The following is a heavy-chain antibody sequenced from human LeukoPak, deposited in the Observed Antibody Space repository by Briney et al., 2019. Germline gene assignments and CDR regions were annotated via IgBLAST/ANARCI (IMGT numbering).Heavy chain of an antibody. CDR3: TTYGDYAPGSDY. Sequence: GGSLRLSCAASGFTFSGSAIHWVRQASGKGLEWVGRIKSKAAIYATAYAASVKGRFTISRDDSENTAYLQMNSLRTEDTAVYYCTTYGDYAPGSDYWGQGTLVTVSS. J-gene: IGHJ4*02. CDR1: GFTFSGSA. D-gene: IGHD4-17*01. V-gene: IGHV3-73*01. CDR2: IKSKAAIYAT.